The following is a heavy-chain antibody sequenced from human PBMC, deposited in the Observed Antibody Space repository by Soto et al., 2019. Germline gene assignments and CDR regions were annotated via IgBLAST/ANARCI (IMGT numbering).Heavy chain of an antibody. CDR3: AKDMQGGVTPFNFYYGIDV. D-gene: IGHD2-21*02. Sequence: LRLSCAASGFTFDDYAMHWVRPAPGQGLEGVSGISWNSGSLGYADSVKGRFTISRDNAKNSLYLQMNSLRAEDTALYYCAKDMQGGVTPFNFYYGIDVWGQGTTVTVSS. CDR2: ISWNSGSL. V-gene: IGHV3-9*01. CDR1: GFTFDDYA. J-gene: IGHJ6*02.